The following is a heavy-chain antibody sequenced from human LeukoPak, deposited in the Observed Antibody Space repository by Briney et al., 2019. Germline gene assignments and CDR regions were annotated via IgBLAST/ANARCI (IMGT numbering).Heavy chain of an antibody. CDR2: ISADSNTI. J-gene: IGHJ2*01. Sequence: GGSLRLSCAASGFTFSIYSMNWVRQAPGEGLEWLSYISADSNTIYYADSVKGRFTISRDKAKTSLCLQMNTLRDEDTAVYYCARDRAAPTWFFDLWGRGTLVLVSS. V-gene: IGHV3-48*02. CDR1: GFTFSIYS. D-gene: IGHD2-15*01. CDR3: ARDRAAPTWFFDL.